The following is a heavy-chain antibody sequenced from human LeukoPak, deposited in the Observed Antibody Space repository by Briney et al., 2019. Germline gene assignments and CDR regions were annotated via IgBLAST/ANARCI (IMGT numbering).Heavy chain of an antibody. V-gene: IGHV4-39*01. CDR2: MYYSGST. J-gene: IGHJ4*02. CDR1: GGSISSSSYY. Sequence: SETLSLTCTVSGGSISSSSYYWGWIRQPPGKGLEWIGSMYYSGSTYYNPSLKSRVTLSVDTSKTQFSLKLSSVTAADTAVYYCARNATTVNHVYKYFDYWGQGALVTVSS. CDR3: ARNATTVNHVYKYFDY. D-gene: IGHD4-17*01.